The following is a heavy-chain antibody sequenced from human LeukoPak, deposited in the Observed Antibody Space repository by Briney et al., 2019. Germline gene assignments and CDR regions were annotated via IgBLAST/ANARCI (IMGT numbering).Heavy chain of an antibody. CDR2: ISGSGGST. V-gene: IGHV3-23*01. CDR3: TRDHDDFWSGYYSVWDY. J-gene: IGHJ4*02. D-gene: IGHD3-3*01. Sequence: GGSLRLSCAASGFTFSSYAMSWVRQAPGKGLEWVSAISGSGGSTYYADSVKGRFTISRDNSKNTLYLQMNSLKTEDTAVYYCTRDHDDFWSGYYSVWDYWGQGTLVTVSS. CDR1: GFTFSSYA.